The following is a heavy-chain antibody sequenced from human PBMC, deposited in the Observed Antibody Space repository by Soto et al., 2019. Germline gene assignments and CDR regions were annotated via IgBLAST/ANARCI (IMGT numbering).Heavy chain of an antibody. CDR1: GYSFTSYW. CDR2: IDPSDSYT. D-gene: IGHD6-6*01. J-gene: IGHJ5*02. CDR3: ASGYSSSSPDWFDP. V-gene: IGHV5-10-1*01. Sequence: PWESLKISCKGSGYSFTSYWISWVRQMPGKGLEWMGRIDPSDSYTNYSPSFQGHVTISADKSISTAYLQWSSLKASDTAMYYCASGYSSSSPDWFDPWGQGTLVTVSS.